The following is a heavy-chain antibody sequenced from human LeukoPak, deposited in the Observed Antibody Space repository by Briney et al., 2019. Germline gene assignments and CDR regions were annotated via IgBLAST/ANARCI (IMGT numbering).Heavy chain of an antibody. J-gene: IGHJ3*02. CDR2: MIPNSGNT. D-gene: IGHD3-22*01. CDR1: GYTFSSYD. Sequence: ASVKVSCKASGYTFSSYDINWVRQAPGQGLEWMGWMIPNSGNTGYAQELQGRVAMTRDTSISTAYMELSSLISDDTAVYYCTRGGTIYDTILEDPFDIWGQGTMVTVSS. V-gene: IGHV1-8*01. CDR3: TRGGTIYDTILEDPFDI.